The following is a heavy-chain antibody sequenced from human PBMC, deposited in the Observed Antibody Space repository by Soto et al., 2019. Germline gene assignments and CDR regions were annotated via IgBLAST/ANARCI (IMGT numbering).Heavy chain of an antibody. CDR1: GGSISSGGYS. Sequence: SETLSLTCAVSGGSISSGGYSWSWIRQPPGKALEWIGHTYHSGNPYYNPSLKSRVTISVDKSKNQFSLKLSSVTAADTAVYYCARDLSSSWYRGYWGQGTLVTVSS. D-gene: IGHD6-13*01. CDR2: TYHSGNP. V-gene: IGHV4-30-2*01. J-gene: IGHJ4*02. CDR3: ARDLSSSWYRGY.